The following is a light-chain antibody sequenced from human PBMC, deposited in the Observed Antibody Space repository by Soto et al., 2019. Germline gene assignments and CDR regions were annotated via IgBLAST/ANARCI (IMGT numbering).Light chain of an antibody. V-gene: IGLV2-14*01. CDR2: EVN. J-gene: IGLJ3*02. CDR1: SSDVGGYNY. Sequence: QSALTQPASVSGSPGQWITISCAGTSSDVGGYNYVSWYQQHPGKVPKLMIYEVNNRPSGVSNRFSGSKSANTASLTISGLQAEDAADYYCASYTSSGSVVFGGGTKLTVL. CDR3: ASYTSSGSVV.